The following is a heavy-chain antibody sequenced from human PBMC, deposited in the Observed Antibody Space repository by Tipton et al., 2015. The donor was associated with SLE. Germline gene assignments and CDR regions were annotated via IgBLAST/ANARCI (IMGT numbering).Heavy chain of an antibody. D-gene: IGHD6-13*01. CDR3: ARGGGDSSSCQDFDR. Sequence: TLSLTCAVSSGSISSYYWSWIRQPPGKGLEWIGYIYYSGSTNYNPSLKSRVTISVDTSKNQVSIDLNSVTAADTAVYYCARGGGDSSSCQDFDRWGQGTLVTVSS. J-gene: IGHJ4*02. V-gene: IGHV4-59*01. CDR1: SGSISSYY. CDR2: IYYSGST.